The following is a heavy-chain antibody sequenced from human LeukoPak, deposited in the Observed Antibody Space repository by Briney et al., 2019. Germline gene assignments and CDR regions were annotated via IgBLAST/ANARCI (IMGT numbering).Heavy chain of an antibody. CDR3: ARELNGYGYYFFDY. J-gene: IGHJ4*02. V-gene: IGHV3-30*14. Sequence: PGGSLRLSCAASRFTFSSFSMHWVRQAPGKGLEWVAVMSYDGSNKNYADSVKGRFTISRDNSKNTLYLQMNSLRAEDTAVYYCARELNGYGYYFFDYWGPGTLVTVSS. CDR1: RFTFSSFS. D-gene: IGHD3-16*01. CDR2: MSYDGSNK.